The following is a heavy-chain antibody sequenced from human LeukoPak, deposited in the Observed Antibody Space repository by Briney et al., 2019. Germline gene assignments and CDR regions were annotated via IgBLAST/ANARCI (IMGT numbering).Heavy chain of an antibody. Sequence: ASVKVSCKASGYTFTSYYMHWVRQAPGQGLEWMGIINPSGGSTSYAQKFQGRVTMTRDTSTSTVYMELSRLRSDDTAVYYCARGALLWFGELLEEWFDPWGQGTLVTVSS. V-gene: IGHV1-46*01. CDR2: INPSGGST. CDR1: GYTFTSYY. CDR3: ARGALLWFGELLEEWFDP. J-gene: IGHJ5*02. D-gene: IGHD3-10*01.